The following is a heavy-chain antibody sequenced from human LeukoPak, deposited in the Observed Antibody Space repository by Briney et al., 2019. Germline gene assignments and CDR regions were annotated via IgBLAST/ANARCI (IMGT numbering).Heavy chain of an antibody. CDR2: INPNSGGT. CDR3: ARDMYSSSWYILDY. J-gene: IGHJ4*02. CDR1: GYTFTGYY. D-gene: IGHD6-13*01. V-gene: IGHV1-2*02. Sequence: AASVKVSCKASGYTFTGYYMHWVRQAPGQGLEWMGWINPNSGGTNYAQKFQGRVTMTRDTSISTAYMELSRLRSDDTAVYYCARDMYSSSWYILDYWGQGTLVTVSS.